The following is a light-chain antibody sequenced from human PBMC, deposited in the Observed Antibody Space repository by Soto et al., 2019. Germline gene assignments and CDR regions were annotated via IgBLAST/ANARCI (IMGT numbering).Light chain of an antibody. CDR3: AAWDDSLNGPV. Sequence: QSVLTQPPSASETPGQRVTISCSGSNSNLRRNSVHWYQHLPGTAPKLLIHNNDQRPSGVPDRFSGSKSGTSASLAISGLHSEHEADYYCAAWDDSLNGPVFGGGTKLTVL. CDR1: NSNLRRNS. J-gene: IGLJ3*02. CDR2: NND. V-gene: IGLV1-44*01.